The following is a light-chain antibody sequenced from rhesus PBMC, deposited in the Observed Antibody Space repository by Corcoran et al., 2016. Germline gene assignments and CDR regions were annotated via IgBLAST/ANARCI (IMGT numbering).Light chain of an antibody. V-gene: IGKV1-74*01. Sequence: DIQMTQSPSSLSASVGDRVTITCRASENVNNYLNWYQQKPGKAPKRLIYAASTLQSGVPSRFSGSGSGTDYTFSISSRQPEDVATYYCQHGYGTPLTFGGGTKVEIK. CDR1: ENVNNY. J-gene: IGKJ4*01. CDR3: QHGYGTPLT. CDR2: AAS.